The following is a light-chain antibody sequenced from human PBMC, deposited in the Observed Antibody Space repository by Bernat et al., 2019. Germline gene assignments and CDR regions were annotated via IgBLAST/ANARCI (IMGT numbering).Light chain of an antibody. CDR3: QQANSFPLT. V-gene: IGKV1-9*01. Sequence: DIQLTQSPPFLSASVGDRVTITCRASQVIGTYLAWYQQKPGKAPNLLIYGASTLQTGVPSRFSGSGSGTDFTLTISSLQPEDFATYYCQQANSFPLTFGQGTRLEIK. J-gene: IGKJ5*01. CDR1: QVIGTY. CDR2: GAS.